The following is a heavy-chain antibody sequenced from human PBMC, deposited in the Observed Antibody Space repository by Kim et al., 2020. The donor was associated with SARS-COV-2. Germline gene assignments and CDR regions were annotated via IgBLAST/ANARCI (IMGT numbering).Heavy chain of an antibody. Sequence: GGSLRLSCAASGFTFSSYAMSWVRQAPGKGLEWVSAISGSGGSTYYADSVKGRFTISRDNSKNTLYLQMNSLRAEDTAVYYCAKDHYYGSGSYYNKPPSWYFDLWGRGTLVTVSS. D-gene: IGHD3-10*01. CDR1: GFTFSSYA. CDR2: ISGSGGST. V-gene: IGHV3-23*01. J-gene: IGHJ2*01. CDR3: AKDHYYGSGSYYNKPPSWYFDL.